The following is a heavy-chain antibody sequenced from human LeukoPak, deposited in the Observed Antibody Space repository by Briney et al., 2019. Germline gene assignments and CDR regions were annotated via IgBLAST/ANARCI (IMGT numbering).Heavy chain of an antibody. V-gene: IGHV3-23*01. Sequence: GGSLRLSRVGSGFSFTSYAVTWVRQAPGKGLEWVSGMTGGGGTYYADSVKGRFVISRDNSKNTVYLQMNSLRAEDTALYFCAKDKIVGDGRWDFDYWGQGTLVTVSS. CDR3: AKDKIVGDGRWDFDY. D-gene: IGHD3-10*01. CDR1: GFSFTSYA. J-gene: IGHJ4*02. CDR2: MTGGGGT.